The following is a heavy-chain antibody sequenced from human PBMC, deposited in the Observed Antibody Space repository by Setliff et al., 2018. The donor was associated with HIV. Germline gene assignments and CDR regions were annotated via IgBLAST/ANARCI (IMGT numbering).Heavy chain of an antibody. CDR3: AREVPLLPPHY. V-gene: IGHV4-39*07. CDR2: IFYSETVYYGGRT. CDR1: GGSISSNNYY. J-gene: IGHJ4*02. Sequence: SETLSLTCTVSGGSISSNNYYWGWIRQPPGKGLEWIGSIFYSETVYYGGRTYYSPSLKSRVTISVDTSKSQFSLKLSSVTAADTAVYYCAREVPLLPPHYWGQGTLVTVSS. D-gene: IGHD2-21*02.